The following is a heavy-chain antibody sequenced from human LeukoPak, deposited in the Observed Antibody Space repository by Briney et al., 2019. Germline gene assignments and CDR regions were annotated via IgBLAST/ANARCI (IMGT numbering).Heavy chain of an antibody. CDR3: ARASRGGSGYYFDY. CDR2: IYTSGST. V-gene: IGHV4-4*07. J-gene: IGHJ4*02. CDR1: GGSISSYY. D-gene: IGHD1-26*01. Sequence: PSETLSLTCTVSGGSISSYYWSWPRQPAGKGLEWIGRIYTSGSTNYNPSRKSRVTMSVDTSKNQFSLKLSSVTAADTAVYYCARASRGGSGYYFDYWGQGTLVTVSS.